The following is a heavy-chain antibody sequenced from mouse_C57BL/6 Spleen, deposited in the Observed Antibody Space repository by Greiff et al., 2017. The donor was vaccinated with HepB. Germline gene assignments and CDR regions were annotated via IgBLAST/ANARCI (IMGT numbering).Heavy chain of an antibody. CDR1: GYTFTSYW. V-gene: IGHV1-50*01. CDR3: AQRPNYYGSSLNWYFDV. J-gene: IGHJ1*03. D-gene: IGHD1-1*01. Sequence: VQLQQPGAELVKPGASVKLSCKASGYTFTSYWMQWVKQRPGQGLEWIGEIDPSDSYTKYNQKFKGKATLTVDTSSRTAYMQLSSLTSEDSAVYYCAQRPNYYGSSLNWYFDVWGTGTTVTVSS. CDR2: IDPSDSYT.